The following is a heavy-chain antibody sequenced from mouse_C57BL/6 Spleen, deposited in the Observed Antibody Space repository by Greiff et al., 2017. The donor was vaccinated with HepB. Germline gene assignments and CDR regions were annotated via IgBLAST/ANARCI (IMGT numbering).Heavy chain of an antibody. CDR2: IWWDDAK. D-gene: IGHD4-1*01. J-gene: IGHJ2*01. Sequence: QVTLKESGPGILQPSQTLSLTCSSSGFALSTFGMGVGWIRQPSGQGLEWLAHIWWDDAKYNNPALKSRPKISKDTSKNQVFLKIANVDTADTATYDCAGVGLEYWGQGTTVTVSS. V-gene: IGHV8-8*01. CDR3: AGVGLEY. CDR1: GFALSTFGMG.